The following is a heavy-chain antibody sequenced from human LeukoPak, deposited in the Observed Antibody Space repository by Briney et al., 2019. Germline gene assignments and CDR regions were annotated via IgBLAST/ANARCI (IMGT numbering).Heavy chain of an antibody. V-gene: IGHV3-43*02. J-gene: IGHJ4*02. Sequence: GGSLRLSCVVSGINFVDYAMHWVRQPPGKGLEWVSLMSADGGSTFSADSVKGRFSISRDNSKYSLYLQMNSLRSEDTAMYYCAKESGKFDYWGQGTLVAVSS. CDR1: GINFVDYA. CDR3: AKESGKFDY. CDR2: MSADGGST.